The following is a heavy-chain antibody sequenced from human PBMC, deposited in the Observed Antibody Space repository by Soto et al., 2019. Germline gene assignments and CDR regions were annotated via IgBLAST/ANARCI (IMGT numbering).Heavy chain of an antibody. Sequence: SETLSLTCTVSGGSISSYYWSWIRQPPGKGLEWIGYIYYSGSTNYNPSLKSRVTISVDTSKNQFSLKLSSVTAADTAVYYSASVHYYDSSGQTAFDIWGQGTMVTVSS. CDR3: ASVHYYDSSGQTAFDI. D-gene: IGHD3-22*01. CDR1: GGSISSYY. V-gene: IGHV4-59*01. J-gene: IGHJ3*02. CDR2: IYYSGST.